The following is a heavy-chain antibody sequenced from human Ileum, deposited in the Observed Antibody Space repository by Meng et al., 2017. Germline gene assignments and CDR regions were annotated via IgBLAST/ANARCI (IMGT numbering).Heavy chain of an antibody. V-gene: IGHV1-18*01. CDR3: ARGRHCSSTTCYLSDS. CDR2: TSTYNSNR. D-gene: IGHD2-2*01. Sequence: QVHLSQSGPAVRKPGAAVNVSCQASGYSFTNYGINWVRQAPGKGLEWMGWTSTYNSNRNYAQSLQGRVTMTTDTSTTTAYMELRSLTFDDTAVYYCARGRHCSSTTCYLSDSWGQGTLVTVSS. CDR1: GYSFTNYG. J-gene: IGHJ4*02.